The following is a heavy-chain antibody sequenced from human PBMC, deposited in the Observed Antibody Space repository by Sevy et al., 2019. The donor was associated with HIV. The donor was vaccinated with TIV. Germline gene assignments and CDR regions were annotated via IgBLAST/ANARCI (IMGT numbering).Heavy chain of an antibody. V-gene: IGHV1-69*13. J-gene: IGHJ4*02. CDR1: GGTFSSYA. CDR2: IIPIFGTA. D-gene: IGHD2-8*01. CDR3: ARVGYCTNGVCSNPYYFDY. Sequence: ASVKVSCKASGGTFSSYAISWVRQAPGQGLEWMGGIIPIFGTANYAQKFQGRVTITADESTSTAYMELSSLRSEDTAVYYCARVGYCTNGVCSNPYYFDYWGQGTLVTVSS.